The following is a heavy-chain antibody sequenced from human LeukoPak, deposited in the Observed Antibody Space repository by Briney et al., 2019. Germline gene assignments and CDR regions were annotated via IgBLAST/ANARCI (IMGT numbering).Heavy chain of an antibody. Sequence: PGGSLRLTCAASGFTFSDYYMSWIRQAPGKGLEWVSYISSSGSTIYYADSVKGRFTISRDNAKNSLYLQMNSLRAEDTAVYYCASKLGYCSSTSCYAFDYWGQGTLVTVCS. D-gene: IGHD2-2*01. CDR3: ASKLGYCSSTSCYAFDY. V-gene: IGHV3-11*04. CDR1: GFTFSDYY. CDR2: ISSSGSTI. J-gene: IGHJ4*02.